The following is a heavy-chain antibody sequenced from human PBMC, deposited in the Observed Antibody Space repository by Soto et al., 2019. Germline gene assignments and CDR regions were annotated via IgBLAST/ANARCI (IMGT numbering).Heavy chain of an antibody. CDR2: IYTSGST. Sequence: SETLSLTCTVSGGSISSYYWSWIRQPAGKGLEWIGRIYTSGSTNYNPSLKSRVTMSVDTSKNQFSLKLSSVTAADTAVHYCARGPVVVITGWHWFDPWGQGTLVTVSS. J-gene: IGHJ5*02. CDR3: ARGPVVVITGWHWFDP. D-gene: IGHD3-22*01. V-gene: IGHV4-4*07. CDR1: GGSISSYY.